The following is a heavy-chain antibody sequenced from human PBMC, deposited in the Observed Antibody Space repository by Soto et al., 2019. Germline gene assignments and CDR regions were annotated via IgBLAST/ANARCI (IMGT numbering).Heavy chain of an antibody. Sequence: PSETLSLTCNVSGGSISTSSYYWAWIRQPPGKGLEWIGSIYYSGSTYYNPSFKGRVSISEDTSENQFSLSLTSVTATDTAVYYCARQRSNYYNDNWFDPWGQGTQVTVSS. D-gene: IGHD1-26*01. J-gene: IGHJ5*02. CDR3: ARQRSNYYNDNWFDP. CDR1: GGSISTSSYY. CDR2: IYYSGST. V-gene: IGHV4-39*01.